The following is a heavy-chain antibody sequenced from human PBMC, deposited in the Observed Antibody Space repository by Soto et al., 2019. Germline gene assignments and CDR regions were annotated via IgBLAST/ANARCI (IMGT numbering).Heavy chain of an antibody. V-gene: IGHV3-23*01. Sequence: PWWSLRLSCLASGFTFSSYAMTWVRQAPGKGLEWVSAISGGDGSPSYADSVKGRFTISRDNSTNTLYLHMNSLRADDTAAYYCAKWHTYNYDSLAFSGFDCWGQGTQVTVSS. D-gene: IGHD3-16*01. CDR3: AKWHTYNYDSLAFSGFDC. J-gene: IGHJ4*02. CDR1: GFTFSSYA. CDR2: ISGGDGSP.